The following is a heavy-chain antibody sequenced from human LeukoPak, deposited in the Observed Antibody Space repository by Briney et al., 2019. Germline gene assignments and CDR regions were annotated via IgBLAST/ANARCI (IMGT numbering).Heavy chain of an antibody. D-gene: IGHD4-23*01. V-gene: IGHV1-18*04. Sequence: GASVKVSCKASGYSLTIYYMHWVRQAPGQGLEWMGWISAYNGNTNYAQKLQGRVTMTTDTSTSTAYMELRSLRSDDTAVYYCARDDYGGNSWYYGMDVWGQGTTVTVSS. CDR1: GYSLTIYY. J-gene: IGHJ6*02. CDR3: ARDDYGGNSWYYGMDV. CDR2: ISAYNGNT.